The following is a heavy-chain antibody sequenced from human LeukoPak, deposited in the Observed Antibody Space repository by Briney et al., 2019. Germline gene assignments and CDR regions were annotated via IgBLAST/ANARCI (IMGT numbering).Heavy chain of an antibody. CDR1: GFTFSGSA. CDR3: ARVTYGSGTYGAFDY. V-gene: IGHV3-73*01. D-gene: IGHD3-10*01. Sequence: PGGSLRLSCAASGFTFSGSAMHWVRQAPGEGLEWVGRIRSKANSYATAYAASVKGRFTISRDDSKNTAYLQMNSLRAEDTAVYYCARVTYGSGTYGAFDYWGQGTLVTVSS. CDR2: IRSKANSYAT. J-gene: IGHJ4*02.